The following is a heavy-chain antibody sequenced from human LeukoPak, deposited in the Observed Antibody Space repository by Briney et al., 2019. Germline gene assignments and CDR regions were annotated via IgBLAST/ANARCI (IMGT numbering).Heavy chain of an antibody. CDR2: IYYRGTT. Sequence: SETLSLTCTVSGGSISSGGHYWGWIRQQPGKGLEWIGYIYYRGTTYYNPSLKSRVSISLDTSKNQVSLKLTSVTAADTAVYYCARGADYGGNSVPFDYWGQGTLVTVSS. V-gene: IGHV4-31*03. CDR3: ARGADYGGNSVPFDY. CDR1: GGSISSGGHY. D-gene: IGHD4-23*01. J-gene: IGHJ4*02.